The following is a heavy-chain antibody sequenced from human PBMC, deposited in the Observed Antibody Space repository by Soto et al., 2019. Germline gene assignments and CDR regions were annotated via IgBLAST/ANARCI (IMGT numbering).Heavy chain of an antibody. CDR3: ARGSEESYPGSRIFDL. J-gene: IGHJ4*02. Sequence: WWSLRLSCLGSVITFGSRAMSWLRQAPGEGLEWVSTITDTGGDTKYADSVRGRFTISRDNSKNTLYLLMSRLRAEDSALYFCARGSEESYPGSRIFDLWGRGTLVTVSS. CDR1: VITFGSRA. V-gene: IGHV3-23*01. CDR2: ITDTGGDT. D-gene: IGHD3-10*01.